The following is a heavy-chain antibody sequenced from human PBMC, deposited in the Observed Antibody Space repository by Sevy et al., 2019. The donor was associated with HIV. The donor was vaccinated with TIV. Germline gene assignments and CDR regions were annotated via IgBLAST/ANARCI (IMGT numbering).Heavy chain of an antibody. CDR3: AGARYDTSGSFDAFDI. J-gene: IGHJ3*02. CDR2: IFGSGDVT. CDR1: GFSFSSYA. D-gene: IGHD3-22*01. V-gene: IGHV3-23*01. Sequence: GGSLRLSCAAYGFSFSSYAMNWVRQAPGKGLEWVSTIFGSGDVTYYADSVKGRFTISRDKSKNTLYLQMHSLRAEDTAVYYCAGARYDTSGSFDAFDIWGQGTMVTVSS.